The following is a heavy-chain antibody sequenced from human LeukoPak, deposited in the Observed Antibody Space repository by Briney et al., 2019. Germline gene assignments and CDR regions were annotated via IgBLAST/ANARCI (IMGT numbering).Heavy chain of an antibody. D-gene: IGHD6-13*01. Sequence: SETLSLTCTVSGGSISSYYWSWIRQPPGKGLEWIGYIYHTGSTNYNPSLEGRVTISVDMSKNQFSLNLRSVTAAGTAIYYCARRTRTASWYGGSIDYWGHGTQVTVSS. CDR2: IYHTGST. V-gene: IGHV4-59*08. J-gene: IGHJ4*01. CDR1: GGSISSYY. CDR3: ARRTRTASWYGGSIDY.